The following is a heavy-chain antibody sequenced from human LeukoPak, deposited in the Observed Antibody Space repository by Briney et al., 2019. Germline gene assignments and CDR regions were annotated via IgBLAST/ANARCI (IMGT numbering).Heavy chain of an antibody. V-gene: IGHV3-23*01. CDR2: ISGSGGST. CDR1: GFTFSSYA. J-gene: IGHJ4*02. CDR3: AEDAGRSHYGSGSHKGFDY. D-gene: IGHD3-10*01. Sequence: GGSLRLSCAASGFTFSSYAMSWVRQAPGKGLEWVSAISGSGGSTYYADSVKGRFTISRDNSKNTLYLQMNSLRAEDTAVYYCAEDAGRSHYGSGSHKGFDYWGQGTLVTVSS.